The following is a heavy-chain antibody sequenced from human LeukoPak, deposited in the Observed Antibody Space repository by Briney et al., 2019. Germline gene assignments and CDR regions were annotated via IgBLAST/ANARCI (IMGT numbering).Heavy chain of an antibody. J-gene: IGHJ6*03. Sequence: SQTLSLTCTVSGGSISSGSYYWSWIRQPAGKGLEWIGRIYTSGSTNYNPSLKSRVTISVDTSKNQFSLKLSSVTAADTAVYYCARARGGWGHYYYYMDVWGKGTTVTVSS. CDR1: GGSISSGSYY. V-gene: IGHV4-61*02. D-gene: IGHD6-19*01. CDR2: IYTSGST. CDR3: ARARGGWGHYYYYMDV.